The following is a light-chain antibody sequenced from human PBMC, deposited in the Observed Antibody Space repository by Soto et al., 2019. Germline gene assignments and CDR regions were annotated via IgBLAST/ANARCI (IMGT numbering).Light chain of an antibody. CDR1: QGINSW. J-gene: IGKJ2*01. V-gene: IGKV1-12*01. CDR2: AAS. CDR3: QQAYSFPYT. Sequence: DIQMTQSPSSVSASVGDRVTITCRASQGINSWLAWYQQKPGQAPKLLIYAASSLQSGVPSRFSGSGSGTDFTLTIRSLQPEDFATYYCQQAYSFPYTFAQGTNLEIK.